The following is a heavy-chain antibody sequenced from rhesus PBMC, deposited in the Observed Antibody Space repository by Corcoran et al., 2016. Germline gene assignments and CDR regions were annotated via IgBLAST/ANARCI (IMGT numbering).Heavy chain of an antibody. CDR3: SRDDYRSS. Sequence: DVQLVESGGGLVQPGGSLRLHCEASGFTFRCYAMPLSPLAQAQGKGLEGVSTRRNIGTTVDYADSVKRRFTVARDNAKNSLSLQMNSLRAEDTAVYYCSRDDYRSSWGQGVLITVSS. D-gene: IGHD4-29*01. V-gene: IGHV3-183*02. J-gene: IGHJ4*01. CDR2: RRNIGTTV. CDR1: GFTFRCYA.